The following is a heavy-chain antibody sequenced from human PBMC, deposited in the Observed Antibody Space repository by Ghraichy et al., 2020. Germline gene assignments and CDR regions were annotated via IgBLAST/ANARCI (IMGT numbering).Heavy chain of an antibody. CDR1: GGSISSSSYY. CDR3: ARHRRGYSGYDPYFDY. Sequence: SETLSLTCTVSGGSISSSSYYWGWIRQPPGKGLEWIGSIYYSGSTYYNPSLKSRVTISVDTSKNQFSLKLSSVTAADTAVYYCARHRRGYSGYDPYFDYWGQGTLVTVSS. V-gene: IGHV4-39*01. D-gene: IGHD5-12*01. J-gene: IGHJ4*02. CDR2: IYYSGST.